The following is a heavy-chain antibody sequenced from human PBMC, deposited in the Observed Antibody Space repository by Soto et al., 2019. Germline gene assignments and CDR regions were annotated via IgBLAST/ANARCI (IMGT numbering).Heavy chain of an antibody. J-gene: IGHJ4*02. CDR3: TTSVTGTPRAIDY. CDR2: IKSTTDGGRI. Sequence: PGGSLRLSCGASGFPFTKAWMSWVRQAPGKGLEWVGRIKSTTDGGRIDYAASVKGRFTISRDDSNNTLYLQMKSLKTEDTAVYYCTTSVTGTPRAIDYWGQGTLVTVSS. CDR1: GFPFTKAW. V-gene: IGHV3-15*01. D-gene: IGHD1-7*01.